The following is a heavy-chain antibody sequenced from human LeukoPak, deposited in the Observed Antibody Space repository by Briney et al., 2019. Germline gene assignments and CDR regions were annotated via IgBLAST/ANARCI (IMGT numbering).Heavy chain of an antibody. D-gene: IGHD3-10*01. V-gene: IGHV5-51*01. CDR3: ASLNYGSGSYFPN. CDR2: IYPDDSDT. J-gene: IGHJ4*02. Sequence: GESLKISCKGSGYSFTTYWIGWVRQMPGKGLEWMGIIYPDDSDTRYSPSFQGQVTISADKSISTAYLQWSSLKASDTAIYYCASLNYGSGSYFPNWGQGTLVTVSS. CDR1: GYSFTTYW.